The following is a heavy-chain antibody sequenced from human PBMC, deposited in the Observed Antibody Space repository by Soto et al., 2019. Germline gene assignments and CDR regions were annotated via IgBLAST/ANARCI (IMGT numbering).Heavy chain of an antibody. Sequence: QVQLQESGPGLVKPSQTLSLTCSVSGRPVSSGGYYWTWIRQHPGRGLEWIGYIYHIGSPSYNPSNENRLTVSLDASKNQSSLNLTSVTAADTAIYYCVRDRALDSSGHWFDTWGQGILVTVSS. CDR3: VRDRALDSSGHWFDT. J-gene: IGHJ5*02. CDR2: IYHIGSP. CDR1: GRPVSSGGYY. V-gene: IGHV4-31*03. D-gene: IGHD6-19*01.